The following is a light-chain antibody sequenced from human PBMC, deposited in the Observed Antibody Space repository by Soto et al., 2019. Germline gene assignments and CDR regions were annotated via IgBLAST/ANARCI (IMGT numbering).Light chain of an antibody. CDR3: QQNYNTPPYT. CDR1: QTVISY. V-gene: IGKV1-39*01. Sequence: DIQLTQSPSSLSSSVGDRVTITCRASQTVISYLNWYQQKPGQAPKLLIYATTHLQSGVPSRFSGSGSGTEFTLTISSLHPEDFATYFCQQNYNTPPYTFGQATKLEIK. CDR2: ATT. J-gene: IGKJ2*01.